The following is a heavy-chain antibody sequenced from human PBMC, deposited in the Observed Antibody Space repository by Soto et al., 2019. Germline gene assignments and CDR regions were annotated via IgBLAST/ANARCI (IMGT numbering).Heavy chain of an antibody. V-gene: IGHV3-74*01. CDR3: ARDQGYCSGGSCYVAGY. CDR1: GFTFSTYW. CDR2: INSDGSTT. J-gene: IGHJ4*02. D-gene: IGHD2-15*01. Sequence: PGGSLRLSCAASGFTFSTYWMHWVRQAPGKGLVWVSRINSDGSTTDYADSVRGRFTISRDNAKNTLYLKMNSLRAEDTFVYYCARDQGYCSGGSCYVAGYWGQGTLVTVSS.